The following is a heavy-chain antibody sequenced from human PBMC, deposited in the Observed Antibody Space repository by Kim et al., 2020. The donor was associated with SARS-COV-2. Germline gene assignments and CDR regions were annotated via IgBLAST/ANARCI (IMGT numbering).Heavy chain of an antibody. J-gene: IGHJ5*02. Sequence: KGRFTISRDNAKNSLYLQMNSLRAEDTAVYYCARDAGGYSYGFTPGWFVPWGQGTLVTVSS. CDR3: ARDAGGYSYGFTPGWFVP. V-gene: IGHV3-11*06. D-gene: IGHD5-18*01.